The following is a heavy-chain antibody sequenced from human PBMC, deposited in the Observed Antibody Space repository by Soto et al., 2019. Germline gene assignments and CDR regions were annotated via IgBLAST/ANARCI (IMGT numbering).Heavy chain of an antibody. CDR2: ISGSGGST. D-gene: IGHD2-2*01. CDR3: AIAAIPRYYYYGMDV. CDR1: GFTFSSYA. Sequence: EVQLLESGGGLVQPGGSLRLSCAASGFTFSSYAMSWVRQAPGKGLEWVSAISGSGGSTYYADSVKGRFTISRDNSKNTLYLQRNSLRAEDTAVYYCAIAAIPRYYYYGMDVCGQGTTVTVSS. J-gene: IGHJ6*02. V-gene: IGHV3-23*01.